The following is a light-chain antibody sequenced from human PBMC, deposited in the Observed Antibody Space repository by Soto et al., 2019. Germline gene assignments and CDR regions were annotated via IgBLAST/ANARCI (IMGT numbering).Light chain of an antibody. J-gene: IGKJ5*01. Sequence: EIVMTQSPATLSVSPGERATLSCRASQSVTTSLAWYQQKPGKTPRLLIYDTSTRATGLPVRFSGSGSGTEFTLTISSLQSEDFAVYYCQQYSTWPHTFGQGTRLEIK. CDR2: DTS. V-gene: IGKV3-15*01. CDR3: QQYSTWPHT. CDR1: QSVTTS.